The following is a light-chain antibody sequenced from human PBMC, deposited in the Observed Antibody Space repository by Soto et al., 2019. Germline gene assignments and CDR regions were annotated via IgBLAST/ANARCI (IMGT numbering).Light chain of an antibody. J-gene: IGKJ5*01. Sequence: ELVLTQSPDTLSLSPGERDTLSCMAGQATASLLAWYQQKSGQAPRLLIYHASYRATGVPDRFIGGGSGTDFTLTIRSLQSEDFAVYFCQQYNNWPSFGQGTRLEIK. CDR1: QATASL. V-gene: IGKV3-11*01. CDR2: HAS. CDR3: QQYNNWPS.